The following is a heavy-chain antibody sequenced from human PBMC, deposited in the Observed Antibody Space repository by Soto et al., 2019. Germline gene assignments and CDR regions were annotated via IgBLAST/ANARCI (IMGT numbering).Heavy chain of an antibody. D-gene: IGHD6-19*01. J-gene: IGHJ6*02. CDR1: GFTFSSYS. Sequence: GGSLRLSCAASGFTFSSYSMNWVRQAPGKGLEWVSSISSSSSYIYYADSVKGRFTISRDNAKNSLYLQMNSLRAEDTAVYYCASCPTAVDDYYYGMDVWGQGTTVTVSS. CDR3: ASCPTAVDDYYYGMDV. CDR2: ISSSSSYI. V-gene: IGHV3-21*01.